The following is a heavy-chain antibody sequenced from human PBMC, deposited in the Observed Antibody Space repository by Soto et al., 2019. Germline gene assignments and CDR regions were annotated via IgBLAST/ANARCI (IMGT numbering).Heavy chain of an antibody. V-gene: IGHV4-39*01. J-gene: IGHJ3*02. Sequence: SETRWRTCTFCVCCIRSINYYLCFVRQPPGKGLDLIGSSYYIGSTAYNSSLKSRGTMSLDTSKNQLSLRLSSVTSADTAVYYCPSQHLGGLDIWGPGTMLTV. CDR2: SYYIGST. D-gene: IGHD1-26*01. CDR1: VCCIRSINYY. CDR3: PSQHLGGLDI.